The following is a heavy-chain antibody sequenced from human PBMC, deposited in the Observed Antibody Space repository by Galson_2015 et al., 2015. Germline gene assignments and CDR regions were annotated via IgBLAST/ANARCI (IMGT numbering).Heavy chain of an antibody. V-gene: IGHV3-30*18. CDR1: GFTFRSYG. CDR2: ISYDGSNK. D-gene: IGHD3-22*01. J-gene: IGHJ6*02. Sequence: LRLSCAASGFTFRSYGMHWVRQAPGKGLEWVAVISYDGSNKYYADSVKGRFTISRDNSKNTLYLQMNSLRAEDTAVYYCAKDHYDSSGYPFSGMDVWGQGTTVTVSS. CDR3: AKDHYDSSGYPFSGMDV.